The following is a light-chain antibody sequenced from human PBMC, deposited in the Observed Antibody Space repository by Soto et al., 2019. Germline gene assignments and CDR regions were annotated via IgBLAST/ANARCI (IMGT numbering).Light chain of an antibody. CDR3: SSYTSSSTLDV. J-gene: IGLJ1*01. CDR1: SSDVGGYNY. CDR2: DVS. V-gene: IGLV2-14*01. Sequence: SVRTQPSSVSGSPGQSITISCTGNSSDVGGYNYVSWYQQHPGKAPKLMIYDVSNRPSGVSNRLSGSKSGNTASLTISGLQAEDEADYYCSSYTSSSTLDVFGTGTKVTVL.